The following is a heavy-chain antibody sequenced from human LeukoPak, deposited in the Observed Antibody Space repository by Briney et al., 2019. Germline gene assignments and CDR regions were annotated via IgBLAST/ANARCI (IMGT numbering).Heavy chain of an antibody. J-gene: IGHJ4*02. V-gene: IGHV1-18*01. CDR3: ARDGVSGVCNY. D-gene: IGHD3-3*01. CDR2: ISTYDGNT. Sequence: ASVKVSCKASGYTFTSYGISWVRQAPGQGLEWMGWISTYDGNTNYAQKLQGRVTMSTDTSTSTAYMELRSLRSDDTAVYYCARDGVSGVCNYWGQGTLVTVSS. CDR1: GYTFTSYG.